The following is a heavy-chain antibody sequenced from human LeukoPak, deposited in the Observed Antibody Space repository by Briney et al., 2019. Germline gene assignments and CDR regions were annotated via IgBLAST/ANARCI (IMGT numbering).Heavy chain of an antibody. CDR3: ARDYYDSSGYLDAFDI. V-gene: IGHV4-61*02. J-gene: IGHJ3*02. Sequence: PSETLSLTCTVSGGSISSGSYYWSWIRQPAGKGLEWIGRIYSSGSTNYNPSLKSRVTISLDTSKNQFSLKLSSVTAADTAVYYCARDYYDSSGYLDAFDIWGQGTMVTVSS. CDR2: IYSSGST. CDR1: GGSISSGSYY. D-gene: IGHD3-22*01.